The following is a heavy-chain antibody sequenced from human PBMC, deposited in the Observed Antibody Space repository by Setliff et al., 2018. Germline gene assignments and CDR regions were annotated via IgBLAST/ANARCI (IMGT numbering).Heavy chain of an antibody. D-gene: IGHD3-16*02. J-gene: IGHJ6*02. CDR2: IYTSGST. CDR1: GYSISSGYY. V-gene: IGHV4-61*02. Sequence: SETLSLTCAVSGYSISSGYYWSWIRQPAGKGLEWIGRIYTSGSTNYNPSLKSRVTISVDTSKNQFSLKLSSVTAADTAVYYCARGKVLYDYVWGSYRYEDYYYGMDVWGQGTTVTVSS. CDR3: ARGKVLYDYVWGSYRYEDYYYGMDV.